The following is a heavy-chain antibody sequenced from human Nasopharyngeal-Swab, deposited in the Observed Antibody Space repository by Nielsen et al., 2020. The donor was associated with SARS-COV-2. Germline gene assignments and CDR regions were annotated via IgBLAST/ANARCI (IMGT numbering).Heavy chain of an antibody. CDR1: GITFSNFG. Sequence: GESLKISCAASGITFSNFGMHWVRQAPGKGLEWVAVISYDGSIKYFADSVKGRFTISRDNSKNTLYLQMNSLRAEDTAVYYCAKETRLAAALDYWGQGTLVTVSS. CDR2: ISYDGSIK. V-gene: IGHV3-30*18. D-gene: IGHD6-13*01. J-gene: IGHJ4*02. CDR3: AKETRLAAALDY.